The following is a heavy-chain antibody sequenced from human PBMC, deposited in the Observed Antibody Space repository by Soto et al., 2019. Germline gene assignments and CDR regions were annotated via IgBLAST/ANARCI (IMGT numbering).Heavy chain of an antibody. Sequence: SETLSLTCTVSGGSISSSSYYWGWIRQPPGKGLEWIGSIYYSGSTYYNPSLKSRVTISVDTSKNQFSLKLSSVTAADTAVYYCAAIFGVVIYNWFDPWGQGTLVTVS. CDR2: IYYSGST. J-gene: IGHJ5*02. D-gene: IGHD3-3*01. V-gene: IGHV4-39*01. CDR1: GGSISSSSYY. CDR3: AAIFGVVIYNWFDP.